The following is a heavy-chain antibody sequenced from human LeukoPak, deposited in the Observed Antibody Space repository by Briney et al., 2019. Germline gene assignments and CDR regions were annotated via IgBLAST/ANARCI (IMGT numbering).Heavy chain of an antibody. CDR2: ISGSGGIT. J-gene: IGHJ4*02. V-gene: IGHV3-23*01. Sequence: PGGSLRLSCAASGFTFSSYAMSWVRQAPGKGLEWVSGISGSGGITYHADSVKGRFTISRDKSRNTMYMQMNSLRAEDTAVYYCAKEAESSTSPYYFDYWGQGSLVTVSS. CDR3: AKEAESSTSPYYFDY. CDR1: GFTFSSYA. D-gene: IGHD2-2*01.